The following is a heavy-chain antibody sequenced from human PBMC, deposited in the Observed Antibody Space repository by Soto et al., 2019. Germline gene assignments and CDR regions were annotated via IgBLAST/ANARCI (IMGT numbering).Heavy chain of an antibody. CDR1: GGSFSGYY. D-gene: IGHD4-17*01. Sequence: SETLSLTCAVYGGSFSGYYWSWIRQPPGKGLEWIGDIFDSGSTNYNPSLKSRVTISVDTSKNQFSLRLSSVTAADTAVYYCAREIIPLTTDWYFDLWGRGTLVTVSS. CDR2: IFDSGST. J-gene: IGHJ2*01. CDR3: AREIIPLTTDWYFDL. V-gene: IGHV4-34*12.